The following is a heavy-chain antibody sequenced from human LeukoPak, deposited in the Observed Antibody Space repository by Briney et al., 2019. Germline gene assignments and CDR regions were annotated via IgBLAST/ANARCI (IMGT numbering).Heavy chain of an antibody. CDR1: GGSFSGYY. Sequence: SETLSLTCAVYGGSFSGYYWSWIRQPPGKGLEWIGYIYHSGSTNYNPSLKSRVTISVDTSKNQFSLKLSSVTAADTAVYYCARLGDSSGYYYVFDYWGQGTLVTVSS. CDR3: ARLGDSSGYYYVFDY. CDR2: IYHSGST. J-gene: IGHJ4*02. V-gene: IGHV4-59*01. D-gene: IGHD3-22*01.